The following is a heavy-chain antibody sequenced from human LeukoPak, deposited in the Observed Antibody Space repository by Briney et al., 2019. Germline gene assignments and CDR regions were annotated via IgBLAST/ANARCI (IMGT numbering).Heavy chain of an antibody. CDR2: IYPGDSDT. J-gene: IGHJ4*02. CDR1: GSTFANYW. CDR3: ARREGGWYLDY. D-gene: IGHD6-19*01. V-gene: IGHV5-51*01. Sequence: GASLKISCQGSGSTFANYWIGWVRPMPGKGLEWMGIIYPGDSDTRYSPSFQGQVTISADKSISTAYLQWSSLKASDAAVYYCARREGGWYLDYWGQGTLVTVSS.